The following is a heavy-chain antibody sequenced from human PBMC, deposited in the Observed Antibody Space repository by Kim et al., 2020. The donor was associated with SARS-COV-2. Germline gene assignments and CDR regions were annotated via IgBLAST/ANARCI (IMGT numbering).Heavy chain of an antibody. CDR2: INHSGIT. J-gene: IGHJ6*02. D-gene: IGHD2-2*02. V-gene: IGHV4-34*01. CDR1: GGSFSVYN. CDR3: ARVRAGVVPAPVLGLGPWYDYYAMDV. Sequence: SETLSLTCAVYGGSFSVYNWSWIRQPPGKGLEWIGEINHSGITNLSPSLKSRITISVDTSKSQFSLRLKSMTATDTAVYYCARVRAGVVPAPVLGLGPWYDYYAMDVWGRGTPVAVSS.